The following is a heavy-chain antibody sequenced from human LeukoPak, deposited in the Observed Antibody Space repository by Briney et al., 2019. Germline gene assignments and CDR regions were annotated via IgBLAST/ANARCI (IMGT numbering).Heavy chain of an antibody. CDR1: GYTFTSYG. D-gene: IGHD3-10*01. CDR3: ARATGRVVRGITWRYFDY. J-gene: IGHJ4*02. Sequence: GASVKVSCKASGYTFTSYGISWVRQAPGQGLEWMGWISGYNDNTEYAQKLQGRVTMTTDTSTSTAYMELRSLRSDDTAVYYCARATGRVVRGITWRYFDYWGQGTLVTVSS. CDR2: ISGYNDNT. V-gene: IGHV1-18*01.